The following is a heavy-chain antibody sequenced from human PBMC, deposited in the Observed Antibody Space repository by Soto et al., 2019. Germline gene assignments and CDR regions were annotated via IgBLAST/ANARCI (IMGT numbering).Heavy chain of an antibody. V-gene: IGHV3-30-3*01. CDR2: ISYDGSNK. J-gene: IGHJ6*02. Sequence: GSLRLSCAASGFTFSSYAMHWVRQAPGKGLEWVAVISYDGSNKYYADSVKGRFTISRDNSKNALYLQMNSLRAEDTAVYYCARDRLRYNWNDFPYYYYGMDVWGQGTTVTVSS. D-gene: IGHD1-1*01. CDR3: ARDRLRYNWNDFPYYYYGMDV. CDR1: GFTFSSYA.